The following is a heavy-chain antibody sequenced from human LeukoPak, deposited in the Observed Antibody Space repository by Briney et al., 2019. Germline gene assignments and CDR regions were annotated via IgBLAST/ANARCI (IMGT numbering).Heavy chain of an antibody. D-gene: IGHD6-13*01. V-gene: IGHV3-21*01. CDR1: GFTFSSYT. J-gene: IGHJ4*02. CDR2: ISGSSRHK. CDR3: ARTANFAAGYYIDY. Sequence: GGSLRLSCAASGFTFSSYTMSWVRQAPGKGLEWVSSISGSSRHKYYADSVKGRFTISRDNAKNSLYLQMNSLRAEDTAVYYCARTANFAAGYYIDYWGQGTLVTVSS.